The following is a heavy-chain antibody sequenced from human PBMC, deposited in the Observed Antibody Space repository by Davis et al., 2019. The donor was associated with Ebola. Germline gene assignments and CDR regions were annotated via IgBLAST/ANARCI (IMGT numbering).Heavy chain of an antibody. CDR2: ISAYNGNT. J-gene: IGHJ4*02. Sequence: ASVKVSCKTSGYIFTSYGISWVRQAPGQGLEWMGWISAYNGNTNYAQKLQGRVTMTTDTSTSTAYMELRSLRSDDTAVYYCARGDMTTVTFDYWGQGTLVTVSS. CDR3: ARGDMTTVTFDY. CDR1: GYIFTSYG. D-gene: IGHD4-11*01. V-gene: IGHV1-18*01.